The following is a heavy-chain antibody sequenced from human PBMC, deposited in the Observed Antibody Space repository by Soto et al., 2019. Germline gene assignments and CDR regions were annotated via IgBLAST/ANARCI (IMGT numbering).Heavy chain of an antibody. J-gene: IGHJ4*02. Sequence: ESGGGLIQPGGSLRLSCAVSGFTVSSNYMNWARQAPGKGLEWVSVIYSGGSAFYADSVKGRFTISRDNSKNTLYLQMNSLRAEDTAVYYCAGGDPFTPGTFAYWGQGTLVTVFS. D-gene: IGHD2-15*01. V-gene: IGHV3-53*01. CDR3: AGGDPFTPGTFAY. CDR1: GFTVSSNY. CDR2: IYSGGSA.